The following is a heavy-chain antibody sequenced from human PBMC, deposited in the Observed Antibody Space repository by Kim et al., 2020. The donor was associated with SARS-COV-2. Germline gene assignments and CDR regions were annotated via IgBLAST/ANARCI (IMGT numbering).Heavy chain of an antibody. J-gene: IGHJ5*02. D-gene: IGHD3-3*01. CDR2: INGDRGGGT. CDR3: ARGFHDGASNWLDP. V-gene: IGHV1-2*06. CDR1: GYTFSGHY. Sequence: ASVKVSCKASGYTFSGHYMHWVRQAPGQGLEWMGRINGDRGGGTNYAQKFQGRVTMTRDASINTAYMELSGLTSDDTAVYYCARGFHDGASNWLDPWGLGTRVTVSS.